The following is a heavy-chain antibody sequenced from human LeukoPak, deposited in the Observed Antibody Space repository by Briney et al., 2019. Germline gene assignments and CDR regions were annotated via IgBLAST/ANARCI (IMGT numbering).Heavy chain of an antibody. CDR2: IYPGDSDT. CDR3: ARLSKIGNSGSYSRAFDI. D-gene: IGHD1-26*01. CDR1: GYSFTSYW. V-gene: IGHV5-51*01. Sequence: GESLQISCKGSGYSFTSYWIGWVRQMPGKGLEWMRIIYPGDSDTRYSPSCQGQVTISADKSISTAYLQWSSLKASDTAMYYCARLSKIGNSGSYSRAFDIWGQGTMVTVSS. J-gene: IGHJ3*02.